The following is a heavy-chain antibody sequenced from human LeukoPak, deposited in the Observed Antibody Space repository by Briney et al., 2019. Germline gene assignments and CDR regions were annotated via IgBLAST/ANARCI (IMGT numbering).Heavy chain of an antibody. D-gene: IGHD4-23*01. CDR2: ISGRGTYI. CDR3: AKDIYGGSWPNDY. V-gene: IGHV3-21*01. Sequence: GGSLRLACAASGFTFSSYSMNWVRQAPGKGLEWVSSISGRGTYIYYADSVKGRFTISRDNAENSLYLQMNSLRADDTAMYYCAKDIYGGSWPNDYWGQGTLVTVSS. CDR1: GFTFSSYS. J-gene: IGHJ4*02.